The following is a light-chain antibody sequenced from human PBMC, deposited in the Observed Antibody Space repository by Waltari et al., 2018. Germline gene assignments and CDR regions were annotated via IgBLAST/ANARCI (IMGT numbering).Light chain of an antibody. J-gene: IGKJ1*01. CDR1: QRVSRA. Sequence: ELVLTQSPGTLSLSPGERATLSCRASQRVSRALAWYQQKPGQAPRLLIYGASSRATGIPDKFSGSESGTDFSLTISRLEPEDFAVYFCQHYVRLPATFGQGTKVEIK. CDR2: GAS. V-gene: IGKV3-20*01. CDR3: QHYVRLPAT.